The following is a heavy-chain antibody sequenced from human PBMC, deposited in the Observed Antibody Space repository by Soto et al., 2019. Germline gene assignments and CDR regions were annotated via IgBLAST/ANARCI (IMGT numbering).Heavy chain of an antibody. J-gene: IGHJ4*02. CDR1: GYTFTGYY. CDR2: INPNSGGT. Sequence: AALKVSCKDFGYTFTGYYMNWVGQAPVQGLEWMGWINPNSGGTNYAQKFQGWVTMTRDTSISTAYMELSRLRSDDTAVYYCARDRYSSGWYYYFDYWGQGTLVTVSS. CDR3: ARDRYSSGWYYYFDY. V-gene: IGHV1-2*04. D-gene: IGHD6-19*01.